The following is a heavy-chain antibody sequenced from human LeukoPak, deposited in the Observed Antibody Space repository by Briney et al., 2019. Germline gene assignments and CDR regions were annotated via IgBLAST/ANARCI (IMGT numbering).Heavy chain of an antibody. D-gene: IGHD6-13*01. J-gene: IGHJ4*02. CDR3: ATFSSSWFFDY. Sequence: SETLSLTCTVSGGSISNYYWSWIRQPAGKGLEWIGHIYISGSTNYNPSLKRRVTMSVEKSKSQFSLKLSSVTAADTAVYYCATFSSSWFFDYWGQGTLVTVSS. CDR1: GGSISNYY. CDR2: IYISGST. V-gene: IGHV4-4*07.